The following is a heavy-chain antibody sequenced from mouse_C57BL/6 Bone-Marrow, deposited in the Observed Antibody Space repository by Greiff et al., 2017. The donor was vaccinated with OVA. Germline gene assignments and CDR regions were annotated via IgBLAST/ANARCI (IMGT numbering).Heavy chain of an antibody. D-gene: IGHD2-4*01. CDR2: IDPSASYT. Sequence: QVQLQQPGAELVRPGTSVKLSCKASGYTFTSYWMHWVKQRPGQGLEWIGVIDPSASYTNYNQKFKGKATLTVDTSSSTAYMQLSSLTSEDSAVYYCAVGLRRDRAMDYWGQGTSVTVSS. CDR1: GYTFTSYW. CDR3: AVGLRRDRAMDY. J-gene: IGHJ4*01. V-gene: IGHV1-59*01.